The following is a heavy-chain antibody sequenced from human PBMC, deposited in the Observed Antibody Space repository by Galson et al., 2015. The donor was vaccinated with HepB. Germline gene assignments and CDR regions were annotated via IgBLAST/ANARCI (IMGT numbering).Heavy chain of an antibody. J-gene: IGHJ5*02. D-gene: IGHD3-9*01. CDR1: GYRFTSYG. CDR2: ISAYNGNT. Sequence: KASGYRFTSYGISWVRQAPGQGLEWMGWISAYNGNTNYAQKFQGRVTLTTDASTNTANMELRSLRSDDTAVYYCARSRVDISRGWFDPWGQGTLVIVSS. V-gene: IGHV1-18*01. CDR3: ARSRVDISRGWFDP.